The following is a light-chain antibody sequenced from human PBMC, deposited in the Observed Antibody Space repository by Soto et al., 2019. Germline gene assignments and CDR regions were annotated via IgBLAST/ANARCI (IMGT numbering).Light chain of an antibody. CDR1: QDIKKN. J-gene: IGKJ2*01. Sequence: DIQMTQSPSSLSASVGDRVTITCQASQDIKKNLDWYQQKPGETPQLLIYRASTLRGGVPSRFSGGGSGTYFTFTINSLQPEDFATYCCQQYEDPPFTFGQGTKLEIK. CDR3: QQYEDPPFT. CDR2: RAS. V-gene: IGKV1-33*01.